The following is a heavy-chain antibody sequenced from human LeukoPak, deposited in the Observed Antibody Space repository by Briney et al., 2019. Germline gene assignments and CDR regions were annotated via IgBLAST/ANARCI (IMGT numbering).Heavy chain of an antibody. Sequence: SETLSLTCTVSGGSISSYYWSWIRRPPGKGLEWIGYIYYSGNTNYNPSLKSRVTISVDTSKNQFSLKLSSVTAADTAVYYCARRQELLSAFDIWGQGTMVTVSS. CDR2: IYYSGNT. V-gene: IGHV4-59*08. D-gene: IGHD1-7*01. J-gene: IGHJ3*02. CDR1: GGSISSYY. CDR3: ARRQELLSAFDI.